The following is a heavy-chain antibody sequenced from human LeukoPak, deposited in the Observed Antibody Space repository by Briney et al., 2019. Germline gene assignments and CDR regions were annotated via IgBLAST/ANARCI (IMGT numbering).Heavy chain of an antibody. CDR2: IKQDGSEQ. V-gene: IGHV3-7*01. CDR1: GFTFSGYW. CDR3: VRALWFGEAFFDF. D-gene: IGHD3-10*01. J-gene: IGHJ4*02. Sequence: GGSLRLSCAASGFTFSGYWMTWVRQAPGQGLEWVANIKQDGSEQYYVDSVKGRFTISRDSAKNSLYLQMNSLRAEDTALYYCVRALWFGEAFFDFWGQGALVTVSS.